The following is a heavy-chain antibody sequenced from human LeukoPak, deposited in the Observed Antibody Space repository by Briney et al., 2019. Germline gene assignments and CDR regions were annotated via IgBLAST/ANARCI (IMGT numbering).Heavy chain of an antibody. Sequence: HPGGSLRVSGAASGFSVSDNHMSWVRQAPGKGLEWVSVVYSGGGTNYADSVKDRFTISRDNSKNTLDLQMSNLRAEDTAVYYCARSYSSTWLFDSWGQGTLVTVSS. CDR1: GFSVSDNH. CDR3: ARSYSSTWLFDS. D-gene: IGHD6-13*01. CDR2: VYSGGGT. J-gene: IGHJ4*02. V-gene: IGHV3-66*01.